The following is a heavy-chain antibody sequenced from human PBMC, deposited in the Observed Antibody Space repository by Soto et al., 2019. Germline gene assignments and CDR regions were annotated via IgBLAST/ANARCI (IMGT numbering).Heavy chain of an antibody. D-gene: IGHD2-15*01. CDR1: GFTVSNNY. CDR3: ATTPGGGGY. V-gene: IGHV3-53*01. Sequence: EVQLVESGGGLIQPGGSLRLSCAVSGFTVSNNYMSWVRQAPGKGLEGVSVIYSGGYTAYGDSVKGRFTISRDKSKNTLSLQIKSRGPAATAVYYCATTPGGGGYWGQGTLVTVSS. CDR2: IYSGGYT. J-gene: IGHJ4*02.